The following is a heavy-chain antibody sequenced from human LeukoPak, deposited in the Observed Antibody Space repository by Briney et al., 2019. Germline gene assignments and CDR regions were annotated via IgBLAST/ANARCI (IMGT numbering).Heavy chain of an antibody. J-gene: IGHJ1*01. V-gene: IGHV3-64*01. CDR3: ARIPEY. CDR2: ISNSGDDT. Sequence: GGSLRLSCAASGFDFSTYAMHWVRLTPGKGLEFVSVISNSGDDTSYGNDVKGRFTISRDNIKNTVDLEMGSLRVDDTGIYYCARIPEYWGQGTVVTVSS. D-gene: IGHD2-2*01. CDR1: GFDFSTYA.